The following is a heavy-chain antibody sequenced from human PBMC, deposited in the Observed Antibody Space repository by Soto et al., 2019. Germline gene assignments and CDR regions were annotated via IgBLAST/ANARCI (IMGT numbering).Heavy chain of an antibody. J-gene: IGHJ3*01. D-gene: IGHD3-10*01. Sequence: QAHLVQSEAEVKKAGASVKVSCKASGYSFVNHGLNWVRQAPGQGLEWMGWINPYNGNTNYAQNFQGRVSMTTDTSTNTAYMELRTLTSGDTALYFCARAQGFTVVRGKTILDAFDVWGQGTVVTVSS. CDR1: GYSFVNHG. CDR2: INPYNGNT. V-gene: IGHV1-18*04. CDR3: ARAQGFTVVRGKTILDAFDV.